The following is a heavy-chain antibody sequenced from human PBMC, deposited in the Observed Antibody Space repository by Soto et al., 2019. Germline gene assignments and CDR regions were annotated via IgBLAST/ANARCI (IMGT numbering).Heavy chain of an antibody. J-gene: IGHJ4*02. Sequence: SETLSLTCTVSGGSISTYYWNWIRQPPGKGLEWIGYIYSSGDTNYNPSLKSRVTISVDTSKNQFSLKLTSVTAADSAVYYCARGGGWLPDFWGQGTLVTVSS. V-gene: IGHV4-59*01. CDR3: ARGGGWLPDF. CDR1: GGSISTYY. D-gene: IGHD3-22*01. CDR2: IYSSGDT.